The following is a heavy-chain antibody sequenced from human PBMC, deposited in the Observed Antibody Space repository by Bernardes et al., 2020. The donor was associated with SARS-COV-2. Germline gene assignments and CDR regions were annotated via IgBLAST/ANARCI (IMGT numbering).Heavy chain of an antibody. CDR3: VGSSCGVDCYIGGLRSWDDGRDA. CDR1: GGSITSSSYY. Sequence: SETLSLTCTVSGGSITSSSYYWGWIRQPPGKGLEWIGSFYGGGSTYYNPSLQSRVTKSVDTSKNQFSLRLSSVTAADTAVYYCVGSSCGVDCYIGGLRSWDDGRDAWGQGTTVTVSS. D-gene: IGHD2-21*02. J-gene: IGHJ6*02. CDR2: FYGGGST. V-gene: IGHV4-39*01.